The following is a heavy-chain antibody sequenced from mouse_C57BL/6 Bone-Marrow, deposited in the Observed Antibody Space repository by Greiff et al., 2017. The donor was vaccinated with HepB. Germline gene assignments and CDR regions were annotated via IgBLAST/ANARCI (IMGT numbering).Heavy chain of an antibody. CDR3: ASLIDSSGYWFAY. V-gene: IGHV7-3*01. D-gene: IGHD3-2*02. J-gene: IGHJ3*01. CDR1: GFTFTDYY. Sequence: EVQRVESGGGLVQPGGSLSLSCAASGFTFTDYYMSWVRQPPGKALEWLGFIRNKANGTTTEYSASVKGRFTIYKDNSERILYLKMNALRAEDSATYYCASLIDSSGYWFAYWGQGTLVTVSA. CDR2: IRNKANGTTT.